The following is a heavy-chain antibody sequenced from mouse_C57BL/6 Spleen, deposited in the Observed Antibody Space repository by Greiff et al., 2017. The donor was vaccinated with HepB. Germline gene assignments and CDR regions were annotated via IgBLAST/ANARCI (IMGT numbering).Heavy chain of an antibody. Sequence: KQSHGKSLEWIGDINPNNGGTSYNQKFKGKATLTVDKSSSTAYMELRSLTSEDSAVYYCAKGGDYVLYYAMDYWGQGTSVTVSS. J-gene: IGHJ4*01. D-gene: IGHD2-4*01. CDR3: AKGGDYVLYYAMDY. V-gene: IGHV1-26*01. CDR2: INPNNGGT.